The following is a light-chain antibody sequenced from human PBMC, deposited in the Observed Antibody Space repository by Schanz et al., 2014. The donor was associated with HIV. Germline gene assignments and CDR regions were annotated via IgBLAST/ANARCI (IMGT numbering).Light chain of an antibody. Sequence: DIQMTQPPSSLSASVGDRVTLTCRASQSISSNLNWYQQKPGKAPKLLISAASSLQSGVPSRFRGSGSGTDFTLTISSLQPEDFATYYCQQSYTTPRTFGPGTKVDI. CDR3: QQSYTTPRT. CDR2: AAS. V-gene: IGKV1-39*01. J-gene: IGKJ3*01. CDR1: QSISSN.